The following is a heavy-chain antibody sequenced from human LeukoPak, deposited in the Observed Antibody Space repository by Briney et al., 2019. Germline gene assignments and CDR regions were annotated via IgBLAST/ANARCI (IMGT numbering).Heavy chain of an antibody. CDR2: IYYSGST. Sequence: SETLSLTCTVSGGSISSYYWSWIRQPPGKGLEWIGYIYYSGSTNYNPSLKSRVTISVDTSKNQFSLKLSSVTAADTAVYYCARPQYYYDSSGYYSWWFDPWGQGTLVTVSS. CDR3: ARPQYYYDSSGYYSWWFDP. J-gene: IGHJ5*02. V-gene: IGHV4-59*08. CDR1: GGSISSYY. D-gene: IGHD3-22*01.